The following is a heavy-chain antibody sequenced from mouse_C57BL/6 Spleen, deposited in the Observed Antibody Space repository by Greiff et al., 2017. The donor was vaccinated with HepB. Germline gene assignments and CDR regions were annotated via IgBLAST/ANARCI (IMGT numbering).Heavy chain of an antibody. CDR2: INPSSGYT. CDR3: ARGDHYDYGRSPYAMDY. D-gene: IGHD1-1*01. V-gene: IGHV1-7*01. J-gene: IGHJ4*01. Sequence: QVQLQQSGAELAKPGASVKLSCKASGYTFTSYWMHWVKQRPGQGLEWIGYINPSSGYTKYNQKFKDKATLTADKSSSTAYMQLSSLTYEDSAVYDCARGDHYDYGRSPYAMDYWGQGTSVTVSS. CDR1: GYTFTSYW.